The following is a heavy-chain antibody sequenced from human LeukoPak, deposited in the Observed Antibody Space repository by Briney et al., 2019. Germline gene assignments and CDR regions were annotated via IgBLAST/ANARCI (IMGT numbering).Heavy chain of an antibody. CDR1: GFTVSINY. CDR2: IYSGGST. J-gene: IGHJ3*02. D-gene: IGHD6-19*01. Sequence: GGSLRLSCAASGFTVSINYMSWVRQAPGKGLEWVSVIYSGGSTYYADSVKGRFTISRDNSKNTLYLQMNSLRAEDTAVYYCARDSSVSDAFDIWGQGTMVTVSS. CDR3: ARDSSVSDAFDI. V-gene: IGHV3-53*01.